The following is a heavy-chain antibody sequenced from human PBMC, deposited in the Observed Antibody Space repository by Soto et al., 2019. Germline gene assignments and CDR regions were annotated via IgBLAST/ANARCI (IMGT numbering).Heavy chain of an antibody. CDR2: IYYSGTT. D-gene: IGHD3-10*01. CDR1: GGSISSYF. CDR3: ARETGSGSYYDY. J-gene: IGHJ4*02. Sequence: SETLSLTCTVSGGSISSYFWSWIRQPPGRGLEWIGYIYYSGTTNYNPSLKNRVTISVDTSKNQYSLSLSSVTAADTGVYYCARETGSGSYYDYWGQGALVTVSS. V-gene: IGHV4-59*01.